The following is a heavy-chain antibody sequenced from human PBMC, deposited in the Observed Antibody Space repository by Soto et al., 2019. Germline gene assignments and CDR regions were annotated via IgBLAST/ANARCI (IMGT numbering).Heavy chain of an antibody. CDR2: INHSGST. CDR1: GGSFSGYY. V-gene: IGHV4-34*01. Sequence: QVQLQQWGAGLLKPSETLSLTCAVYGGSFSGYYWSWIRQPPGKGLEWIGEINHSGSTNYNPSLKSRVTISVDTSKNQFSLKLSSVTAADTAVYYCARFSDFWSGYYRDYYYYGMDVWDQGTTVTVSS. J-gene: IGHJ6*02. D-gene: IGHD3-3*01. CDR3: ARFSDFWSGYYRDYYYYGMDV.